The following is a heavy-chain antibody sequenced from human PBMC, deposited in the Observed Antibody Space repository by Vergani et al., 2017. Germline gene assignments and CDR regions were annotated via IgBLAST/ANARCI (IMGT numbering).Heavy chain of an antibody. CDR2: ISSSGSTI. J-gene: IGHJ4*02. D-gene: IGHD3-22*01. CDR3: AGPQGTSAYYYGGFDY. Sequence: QVHLVESGGGLVKPGGSLRLSCAASGFTFSDYYMSWIRQAPGKGLEWVSYISSSGSTIYYADSVKGRFTISRDNAKNSLYLQMNSLRAEDTAIYYCAGPQGTSAYYYGGFDYWGQGILVTVSS. V-gene: IGHV3-11*01. CDR1: GFTFSDYY.